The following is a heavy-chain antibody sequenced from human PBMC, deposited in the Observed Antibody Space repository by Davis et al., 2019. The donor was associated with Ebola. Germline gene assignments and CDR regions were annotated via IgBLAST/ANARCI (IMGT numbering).Heavy chain of an antibody. D-gene: IGHD2-2*01. V-gene: IGHV4-4*02. J-gene: IGHJ4*02. CDR1: GGSISSSNW. CDR2: IYHSGST. Sequence: GSLRLSCAVSGGSISSSNWWSWVRQPPGKGLEWIGEIYHSGSTNYNPSLKSRVTISVDKSKNQFSLKLSSVTAADTAVYYCATTPLLGYCSSTSCYGAFDYWGQGTLVTVSS. CDR3: ATTPLLGYCSSTSCYGAFDY.